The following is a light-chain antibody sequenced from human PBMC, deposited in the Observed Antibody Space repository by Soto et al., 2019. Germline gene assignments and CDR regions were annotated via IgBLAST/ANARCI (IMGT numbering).Light chain of an antibody. CDR3: QQLYTYAPFT. CDR2: AAS. J-gene: IGKJ3*01. V-gene: IGKV1-9*01. Sequence: DIQLTQSPSFLSASVGDRVTITCRASQGISSYLAWYQQRPGKAPNLLIYAASTLQNGVPSRFSGSGSGTVFTLTISSLQPEDFATYYCQQLYTYAPFTYGPGTKVDI. CDR1: QGISSY.